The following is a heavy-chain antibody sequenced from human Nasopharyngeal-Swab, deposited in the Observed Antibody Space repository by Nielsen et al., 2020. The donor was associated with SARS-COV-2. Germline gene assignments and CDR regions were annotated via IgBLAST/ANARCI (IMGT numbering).Heavy chain of an antibody. V-gene: IGHV3-21*01. J-gene: IGHJ4*02. Sequence: GESLKISCAASGFTFSSYSMNWVRQAPGKGLGWVSSISSSSSYIYYADSVKGRFTISRDNAKNSLYLQMNSLRAEDTAVYYCARADGYGSGSYSDYWGQGTLVTVSS. CDR1: GFTFSSYS. D-gene: IGHD3-10*01. CDR3: ARADGYGSGSYSDY. CDR2: ISSSSSYI.